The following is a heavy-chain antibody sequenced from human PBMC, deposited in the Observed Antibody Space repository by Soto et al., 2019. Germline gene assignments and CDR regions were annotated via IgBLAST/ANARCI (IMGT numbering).Heavy chain of an antibody. CDR3: ARMDKQQLVTGIDP. Sequence: PSETLSLTCAVYGGSFSGYYWSWIRQPPGKGLEWIGEINHSGSTNYNPSLKSRVTISVDTSKNQFSLKLSSVTAADTAVYYCARMDKQQLVTGIDPWGQGTRVTVSS. V-gene: IGHV4-34*01. D-gene: IGHD6-13*01. CDR1: GGSFSGYY. CDR2: INHSGST. J-gene: IGHJ5*02.